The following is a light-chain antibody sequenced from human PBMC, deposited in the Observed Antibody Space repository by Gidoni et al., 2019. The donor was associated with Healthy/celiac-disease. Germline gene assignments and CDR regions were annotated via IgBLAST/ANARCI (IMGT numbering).Light chain of an antibody. Sequence: DIQMTQSPSALSASVGDRVTITCQASQDISNYLNWYLQKPGKAHKLLIYDASNLETGGPSRFSGSGSGTDFTFTISSLQPEDTATYYCQQYDNRPFTFGPGTKVDIK. CDR3: QQYDNRPFT. J-gene: IGKJ3*01. CDR1: QDISNY. V-gene: IGKV1-33*01. CDR2: DAS.